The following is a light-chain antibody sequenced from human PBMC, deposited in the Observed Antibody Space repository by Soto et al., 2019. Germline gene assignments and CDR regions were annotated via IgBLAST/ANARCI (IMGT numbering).Light chain of an antibody. V-gene: IGKV1-33*01. Sequence: QLKQTPSSLSASVGDRVTITCQASQDISNYLNWYQQKPGKAPKLLIYDASNLETGVPSRFSGSGSGTDFTFTISSLQPGDIATTYCHHYDNIPATSRPGT. CDR3: HHYDNIPAT. CDR2: DAS. CDR1: QDISNY. J-gene: IGKJ3*01.